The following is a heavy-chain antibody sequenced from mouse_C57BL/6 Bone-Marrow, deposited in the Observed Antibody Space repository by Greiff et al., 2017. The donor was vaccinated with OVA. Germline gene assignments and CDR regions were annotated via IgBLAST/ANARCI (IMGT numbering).Heavy chain of an antibody. Sequence: QVQLKESGPGLVQPSQSLSITCTVSGFSLTSYGVHWVRQSPGKGLEWLGVIWRGGSTDYNAAFMSRLSITKDNSKSQVFFKMNSLQADDTAIYYCAKNDGYPPLAMDYWGQGTSVTVSS. D-gene: IGHD2-3*01. CDR2: IWRGGST. J-gene: IGHJ4*01. CDR3: AKNDGYPPLAMDY. CDR1: GFSLTSYG. V-gene: IGHV2-5*01.